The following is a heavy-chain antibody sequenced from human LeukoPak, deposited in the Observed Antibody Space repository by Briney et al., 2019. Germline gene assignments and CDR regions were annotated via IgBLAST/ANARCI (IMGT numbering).Heavy chain of an antibody. Sequence: SETLSLTCTVSGGSISSGGYYWIWIRQPPGKGLEWIGYIYHSGSTYYNPSLKSRVTISVDRSKNQFSLKLSSVTAADTAVYYCARDRRIVAAGSVVGWFDPWGQGTLVTVSS. CDR2: IYHSGST. J-gene: IGHJ5*02. CDR1: GGSISSGGYY. CDR3: ARDRRIVAAGSVVGWFDP. D-gene: IGHD6-13*01. V-gene: IGHV4-30-2*01.